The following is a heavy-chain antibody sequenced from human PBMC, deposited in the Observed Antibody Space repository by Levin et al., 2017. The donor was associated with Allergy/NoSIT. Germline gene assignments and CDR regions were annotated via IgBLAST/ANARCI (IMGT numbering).Heavy chain of an antibody. V-gene: IGHV3-53*01. D-gene: IGHD3-10*01. CDR3: ARCGSGSYHVLGVRAFDS. CDR2: IYSGGST. Sequence: RQHPGKGLEWVSVIYSGGSTYYADSVKGRFTISRDNSKNTLYLQMNSLRAEDTAVYYCARCGSGSYHVLGVRAFDSWGQGTMVTVSS. J-gene: IGHJ3*02.